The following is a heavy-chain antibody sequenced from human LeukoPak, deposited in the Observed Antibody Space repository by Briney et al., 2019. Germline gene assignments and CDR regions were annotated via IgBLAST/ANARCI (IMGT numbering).Heavy chain of an antibody. CDR1: GGSISSYY. V-gene: IGHV4-59*01. D-gene: IGHD3-9*01. CDR2: IYYSGST. Sequence: PSETLSLTCTVSGGSISSYYWSWIRQPPGKGLEWIGYIYYSGSTNYNPSLKSRVTISVDTSKNQFSPKLSSVTAADTAVYYCASSDDILTGPVLVWGQGTLVTVSS. J-gene: IGHJ4*02. CDR3: ASSDDILTGPVLV.